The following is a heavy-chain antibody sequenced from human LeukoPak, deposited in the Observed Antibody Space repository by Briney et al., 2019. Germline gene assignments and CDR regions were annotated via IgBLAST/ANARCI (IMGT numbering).Heavy chain of an antibody. CDR3: ARGPRITLIRGGQWYYYMDV. Sequence: ASVKVSCKASGYTFTIYYIHWVRQAPGQGLEWMGLVNPSGGSTNYAQKFQGRVTMTRDTSTSTVYMELSSLRSEDTAVYYCARGPRITLIRGGQWYYYMDVWGKGTTVTISS. CDR1: GYTFTIYY. D-gene: IGHD3-10*01. CDR2: VNPSGGST. V-gene: IGHV1-46*01. J-gene: IGHJ6*03.